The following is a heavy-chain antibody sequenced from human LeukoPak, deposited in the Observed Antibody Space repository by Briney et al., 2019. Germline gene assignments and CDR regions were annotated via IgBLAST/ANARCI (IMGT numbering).Heavy chain of an antibody. V-gene: IGHV3-30*04. D-gene: IGHD3-9*01. J-gene: IGHJ4*02. CDR1: GFTFSSYA. Sequence: GGSLRLSCAASGFTFSSYAMHWVRQAPGKGLEWVAVISYDGSNKYYADSVKGRFTISRDNSKNTLYLQMNSLRAEDTAVYYCAREGFLRYFGDWGQGTLVTVSS. CDR2: ISYDGSNK. CDR3: AREGFLRYFGD.